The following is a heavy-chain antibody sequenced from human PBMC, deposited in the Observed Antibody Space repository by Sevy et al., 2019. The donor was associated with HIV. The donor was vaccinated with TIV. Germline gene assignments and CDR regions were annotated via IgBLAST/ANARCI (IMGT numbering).Heavy chain of an antibody. CDR2: ISHSGST. CDR1: GGSFSGYY. CDR3: ARVGPPSYYDFWSGYYKHINWFDP. Sequence: SETLSLTCAVYGGSFSGYYWSWIRQPPGKGLEWIGEISHSGSTNYNPSLKSRVTISVDTSKNQFSLKLSSVTAADTAVYYCARVGPPSYYDFWSGYYKHINWFDPWGHGTLVTVSS. V-gene: IGHV4-34*01. D-gene: IGHD3-3*01. J-gene: IGHJ5*02.